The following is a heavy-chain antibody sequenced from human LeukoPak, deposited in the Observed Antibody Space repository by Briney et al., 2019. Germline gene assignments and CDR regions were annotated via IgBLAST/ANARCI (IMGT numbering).Heavy chain of an antibody. CDR2: VYYSGST. V-gene: IGHV4-59*08. J-gene: IGHJ4*02. CDR3: ASHRRSHGSEY. D-gene: IGHD3-10*01. Sequence: SETLSLTCTVSGLSFEHYFWSWIRQPPGKGLEWVGYVYYSGSTDYSPSLESRLTTSADTSKNQFSLKLRSVTAADTAVYYCASHRRSHGSEYWGQGTLVTVSS. CDR1: GLSFEHYF.